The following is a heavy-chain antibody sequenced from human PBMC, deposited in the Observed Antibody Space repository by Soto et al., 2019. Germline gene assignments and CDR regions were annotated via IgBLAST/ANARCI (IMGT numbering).Heavy chain of an antibody. Sequence: EVQLLESGGGLIQPGGSLRLSCAASGFNFSNYVMTWVRQAPGRGLEWVSAVSATGGSTYYADSVKGRFTISRDNSKNTLYLQVNSLRAEDTALYGCAKALRGGRGYMYYYYGLDVWGQGITVTVSS. V-gene: IGHV3-23*01. CDR1: GFNFSNYV. CDR2: VSATGGST. CDR3: AKALRGGRGYMYYYYGLDV. D-gene: IGHD5-12*01. J-gene: IGHJ6*02.